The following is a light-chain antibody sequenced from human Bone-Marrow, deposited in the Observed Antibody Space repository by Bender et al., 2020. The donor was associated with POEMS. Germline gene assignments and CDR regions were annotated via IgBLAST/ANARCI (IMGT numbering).Light chain of an antibody. J-gene: IGLJ3*02. Sequence: QSALTQPRSVSGSPGQSVTISCTGTSTNVGGYNYISWYQQHPGKAPKLMIYDVSKRPSGVPDRFSGSKSDNTASLTISGLQAEDEADYYCQSYDNSLGALSAVFGGGTKLSVL. CDR1: STNVGGYNY. CDR2: DVS. CDR3: QSYDNSLGALSAV. V-gene: IGLV2-11*01.